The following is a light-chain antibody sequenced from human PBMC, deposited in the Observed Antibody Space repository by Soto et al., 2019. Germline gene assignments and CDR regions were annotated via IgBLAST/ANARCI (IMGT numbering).Light chain of an antibody. CDR2: KAS. V-gene: IGKV1D-13*01. CDR3: HQNFNYPRT. Sequence: AIQLTQSPSSLSASVGDRVTITCRASQDISSLLAWYQQKPGKAPKLLIHKASSLQSGIPSRFNGSGSGTDFTLTITALQSEDSATYYCHQNFNYPRTFGQGTKVDIK. J-gene: IGKJ1*01. CDR1: QDISSL.